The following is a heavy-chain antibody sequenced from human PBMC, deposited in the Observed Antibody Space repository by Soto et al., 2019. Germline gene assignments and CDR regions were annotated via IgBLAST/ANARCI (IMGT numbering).Heavy chain of an antibody. CDR3: AKDTYDYVWGSYRYPVPDY. CDR2: ISYDGSNK. Sequence: QVQLVESGGGVVQPGRSLRLSCAASGFTFSSYGMHWVRQAPGKGLEWVAVISYDGSNKYYADSVKGRFTISRDNSKNTLYLQMNILRAEDTAVYYCAKDTYDYVWGSYRYPVPDYWGQGTLVTVSS. V-gene: IGHV3-30*18. J-gene: IGHJ4*02. CDR1: GFTFSSYG. D-gene: IGHD3-16*02.